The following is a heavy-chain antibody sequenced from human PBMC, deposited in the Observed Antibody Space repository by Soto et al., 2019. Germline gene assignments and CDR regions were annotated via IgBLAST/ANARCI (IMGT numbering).Heavy chain of an antibody. J-gene: IGHJ4*02. Sequence: PGGSLRLSCAASGFTFSSYSMNWVRQAPGKGLEWVSSISSSSSYIYYADSVKGRFTISRDNAKNSLYLQMNSLRAEDTAVYYCARALMVSGIVVVPAAMFRPSDYWGQGTLVTVSS. V-gene: IGHV3-21*01. CDR3: ARALMVSGIVVVPAAMFRPSDY. CDR2: ISSSSSYI. CDR1: GFTFSSYS. D-gene: IGHD2-2*01.